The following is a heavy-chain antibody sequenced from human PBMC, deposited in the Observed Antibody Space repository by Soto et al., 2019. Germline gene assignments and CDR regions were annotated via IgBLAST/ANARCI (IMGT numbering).Heavy chain of an antibody. V-gene: IGHV4-34*01. J-gene: IGHJ4*02. CDR3: ARGREIFGAVTPFEY. CDR2: INHTGST. Sequence: SETLSLTCAVYGAPFSGYYWTWIRQPPGKGLEWIGEINHTGSTKYNPSLKSRVTISLDTSKNQFSLSLRSVTAADTAVYYCARGREIFGAVTPFEYWGQGTQVTVSS. CDR1: GAPFSGYY. D-gene: IGHD3-3*01.